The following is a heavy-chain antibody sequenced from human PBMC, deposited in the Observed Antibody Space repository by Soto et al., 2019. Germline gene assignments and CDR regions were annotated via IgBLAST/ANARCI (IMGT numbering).Heavy chain of an antibody. D-gene: IGHD6-13*01. CDR3: AKDSIAAYYFDH. V-gene: IGHV3-30*18. CDR2: ISYDGSNK. CDR1: GFTFSSYG. J-gene: IGHJ4*02. Sequence: GGSLRLSCATSGFTFSSYGMHWVRQAPGKGLEWVAVISYDGSNKYYADSVKGRFTISRDNSKNTLYLQMNSLRAEDTAVYYCAKDSIAAYYFDHWGQGTLVTVSS.